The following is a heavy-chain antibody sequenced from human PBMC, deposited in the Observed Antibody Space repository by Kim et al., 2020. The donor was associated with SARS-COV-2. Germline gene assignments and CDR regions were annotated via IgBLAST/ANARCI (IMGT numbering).Heavy chain of an antibody. J-gene: IGHJ6*02. Sequence: ADSVKGRFTIYRDPSTNTLYLQMNSLRAEDTAVYYCAKDYSSSWYEGMDVWGQGTTVTVSS. D-gene: IGHD6-13*01. V-gene: IGHV3-23*01. CDR3: AKDYSSSWYEGMDV.